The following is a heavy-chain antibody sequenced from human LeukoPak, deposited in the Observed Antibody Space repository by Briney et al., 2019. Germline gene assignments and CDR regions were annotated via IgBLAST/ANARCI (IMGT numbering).Heavy chain of an antibody. V-gene: IGHV3-23*01. J-gene: IGHJ4*02. CDR1: GFTFRTSA. Sequence: GGSLRLSCEASGFTFRTSAMSWVRQAPGKGLEWVSTTVGGGGGTYYADSVKGRFTISRDTSKNTLYLQMNSLRAEDTAVYYCAKSDYYDSERDYWGQGTLVTVSS. D-gene: IGHD3-22*01. CDR3: AKSDYYDSERDY. CDR2: TVGGGGGT.